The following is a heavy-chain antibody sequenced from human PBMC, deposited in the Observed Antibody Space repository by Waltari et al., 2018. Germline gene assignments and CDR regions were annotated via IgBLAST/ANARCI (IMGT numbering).Heavy chain of an antibody. J-gene: IGHJ3*02. CDR2: ISGDSGSI. V-gene: IGHV3-48*04. Sequence: EVQLVESGGGLVQPGGSLRLSCAASGFTFRGYCMHRFRQAPGKGLEWVSYISGDSGSIHYADSVKGRITVSRDNAKNSLYLQMSSLTAEDTAVFYCARDRDWAFDIWGQGTMVTVSS. CDR1: GFTFRGYC. D-gene: IGHD2-21*01. CDR3: ARDRDWAFDI.